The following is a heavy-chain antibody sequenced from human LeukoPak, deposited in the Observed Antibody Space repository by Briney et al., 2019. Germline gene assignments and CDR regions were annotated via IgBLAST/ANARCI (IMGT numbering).Heavy chain of an antibody. CDR3: ARVSDYGDYEFDY. D-gene: IGHD4-17*01. J-gene: IGHJ4*02. CDR2: INTNTGNP. Sequence: GSVKVSCKASGYTFTGYSMNWGRQAPGQGREWMGWINTNTGNPTYAQGFTGRFVFSLDTSVSTAYLQISSLKAEDTAVYYCARVSDYGDYEFDYWGQGTLVTVSS. V-gene: IGHV7-4-1*02. CDR1: GYTFTGYS.